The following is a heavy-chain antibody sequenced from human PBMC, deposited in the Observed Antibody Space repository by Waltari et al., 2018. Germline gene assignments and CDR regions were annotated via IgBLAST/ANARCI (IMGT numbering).Heavy chain of an antibody. Sequence: EVQLVESGGGLVQPGESLRLPCAASGFPFSRYWISWVRQAPGRGLEWVANIKQDGSENYYVDSVKGRFTFSRDNAKNSLYLQMNSLRAEDTAVYYCARPYASGWYINFDYWGQGTLVTVSS. CDR1: GFPFSRYW. V-gene: IGHV3-7*01. D-gene: IGHD6-19*01. CDR2: IKQDGSEN. J-gene: IGHJ4*02. CDR3: ARPYASGWYINFDY.